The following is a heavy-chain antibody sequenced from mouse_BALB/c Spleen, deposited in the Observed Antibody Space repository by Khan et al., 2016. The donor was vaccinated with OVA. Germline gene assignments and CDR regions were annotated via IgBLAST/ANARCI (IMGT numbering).Heavy chain of an antibody. J-gene: IGHJ3*01. CDR1: GFTFSNYA. V-gene: IGHV5-6-5*01. CDR3: ARDYWFAY. CDR2: ISSGDST. Sequence: EVELVESGGGLVKPGGSLKLSCAASGFTFSNYAMSWVRQSPEKRLEWVASISSGDSTYYPDSVKGRITISRDKPRNVLYLQMSSLGSEDTAMYYCARDYWFAYWGQGTLVTVSA.